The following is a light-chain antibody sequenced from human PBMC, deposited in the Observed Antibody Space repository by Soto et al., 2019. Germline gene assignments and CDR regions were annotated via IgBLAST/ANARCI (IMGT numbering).Light chain of an antibody. CDR1: QGVSSN. CDR2: DAS. V-gene: IGKV3-11*01. CDR3: QQRSNWPPNT. Sequence: EIVLTQSPGTLSLSPGERATLSCRASQGVSSNLAWYQQKPGQAPRLLIYDASNRATGIPARFSGSGSGTDFTLTISSLEPEDFAVYYCQQRSNWPPNTFGQGTRLEIK. J-gene: IGKJ5*01.